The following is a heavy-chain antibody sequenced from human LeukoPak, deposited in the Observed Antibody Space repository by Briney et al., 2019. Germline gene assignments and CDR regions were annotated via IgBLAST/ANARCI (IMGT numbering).Heavy chain of an antibody. V-gene: IGHV3-33*06. J-gene: IGHJ6*03. CDR2: IWYDGSNK. Sequence: GRSLRLSCAASGFTFSSYGMHWVRQAPGKGLEWVAVIWYDGSNKYYADSVKGRFTISRDNSKNTLYLQMNSLRAEDTAVYYCAKGGDLRFLGTNYYYYYYMDVWGKGTTVTVSS. CDR1: GFTFSSYG. D-gene: IGHD3-3*01. CDR3: AKGGDLRFLGTNYYYYYYMDV.